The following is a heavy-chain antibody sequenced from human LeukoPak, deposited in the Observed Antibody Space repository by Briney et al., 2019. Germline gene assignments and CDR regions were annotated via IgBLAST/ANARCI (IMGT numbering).Heavy chain of an antibody. CDR1: GYTFTSYG. V-gene: IGHV1-18*01. Sequence: ASVKVSCKASGYTFTSYGISWVRQAPGQGLEWMGWISAYNGNTNYAQKLQGRVTMTTDTSTSTAYMELRSLRSDDTAVYYCARDRVVGASPHYFDYWGQGTLVTVSS. J-gene: IGHJ4*02. CDR2: ISAYNGNT. CDR3: ARDRVVGASPHYFDY. D-gene: IGHD1-26*01.